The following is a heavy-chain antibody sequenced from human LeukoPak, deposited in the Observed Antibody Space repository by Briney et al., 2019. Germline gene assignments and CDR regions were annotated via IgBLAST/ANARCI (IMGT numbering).Heavy chain of an antibody. CDR2: INHSGST. J-gene: IGHJ3*02. CDR1: GGSLSHYY. CDR3: ARGEILTRNAFDI. Sequence: PSETLSLTCAVYGGSLSHYYWSWIRQPPGKGLEWIGEINHSGSTNYNPSLKSRVTISVDMSKNQFSLELTSVTAADTALYYCARGEILTRNAFDIWGQGTVVTVSS. V-gene: IGHV4-34*01. D-gene: IGHD3-3*01.